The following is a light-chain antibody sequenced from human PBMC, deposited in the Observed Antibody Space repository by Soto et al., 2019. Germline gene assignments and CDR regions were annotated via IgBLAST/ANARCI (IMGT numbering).Light chain of an antibody. CDR3: LQDYNYPWT. V-gene: IGKV1-6*01. CDR2: AAS. J-gene: IGKJ1*01. Sequence: AIQMAQSPSSLSASVGDRVTSTCRASQGIRNDLGWYQQKPGKAPKLLIYAASRLQSGVPSRYSGSGSGTDFTLTISSLQPEDFATYYCLQDYNYPWTFGQGTKVEVK. CDR1: QGIRND.